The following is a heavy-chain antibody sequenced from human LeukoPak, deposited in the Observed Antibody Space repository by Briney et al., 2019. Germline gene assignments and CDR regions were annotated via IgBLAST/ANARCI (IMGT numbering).Heavy chain of an antibody. Sequence: SETLSLTCAVYGGSFSGYYWSWIRQPPGKGLEWIGEINHSGSTNYNPSLKSRVTISIDTSKNQFSLKLSSVTAADTALYYCARGPGTWYYYWGQGTLVTVSS. D-gene: IGHD6-13*01. V-gene: IGHV4-34*01. CDR2: INHSGST. CDR3: ARGPGTWYYY. J-gene: IGHJ4*02. CDR1: GGSFSGYY.